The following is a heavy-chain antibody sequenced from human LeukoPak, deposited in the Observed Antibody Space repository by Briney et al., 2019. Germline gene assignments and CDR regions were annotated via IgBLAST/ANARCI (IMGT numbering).Heavy chain of an antibody. CDR1: GFTFSRYT. CDR3: AKDGRSRCYFDY. Sequence: PGGSLRLSCVGSGFTFSRYTMRWVGQARGKGVEWVSAISGSGGRTYYADSVKGGFTISRDNSKNTLYLQINSLRAEDTAVYYCAKDGRSRCYFDYWGQGTLVTVSS. CDR2: ISGSGGRT. V-gene: IGHV3-23*01. J-gene: IGHJ4*02.